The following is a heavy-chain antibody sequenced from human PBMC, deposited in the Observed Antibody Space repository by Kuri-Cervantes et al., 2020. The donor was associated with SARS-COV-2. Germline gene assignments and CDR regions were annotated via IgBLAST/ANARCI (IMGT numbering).Heavy chain of an antibody. Sequence: GSLRLSCAVYGGSFSGYYWSWIRQPPGKGLEWIGEINHSGSTNYNPSLKSRVTISVDTSKNQFSLKLSSVTAADTAGYYCARVGLLWSPEEAFDLWGQGTMVTVSS. CDR2: INHSGST. V-gene: IGHV4-34*01. CDR1: GGSFSGYY. D-gene: IGHD3-10*01. J-gene: IGHJ3*01. CDR3: ARVGLLWSPEEAFDL.